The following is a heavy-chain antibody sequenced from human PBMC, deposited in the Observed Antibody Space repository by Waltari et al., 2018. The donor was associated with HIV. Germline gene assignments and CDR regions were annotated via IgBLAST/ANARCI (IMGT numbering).Heavy chain of an antibody. CDR1: GFTFGDCA. J-gene: IGHJ4*02. CDR2: IRSKAYGGTT. CDR3: TRDWAPYYYDSSGYYYYY. Sequence: EVQLVESGGGLVQPGRSLRLSCTASGFTFGDCAMSWFRKAPGKGLEWVGFIRSKAYGGTTEYAASVKGRFTISRDDSKSIAYLQMNSLKTEDTAVYYCTRDWAPYYYDSSGYYYYYWGQGTLVTVSS. D-gene: IGHD3-22*01. V-gene: IGHV3-49*03.